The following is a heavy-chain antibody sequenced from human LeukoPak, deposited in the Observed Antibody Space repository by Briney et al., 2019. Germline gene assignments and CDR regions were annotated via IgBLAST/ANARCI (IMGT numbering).Heavy chain of an antibody. J-gene: IGHJ4*02. CDR3: ARRRQQDDYGDYEDY. CDR2: ISAYNGNT. CDR1: GYTFTSYG. D-gene: IGHD4-17*01. V-gene: IGHV1-18*04. Sequence: ASVKVSCKASGYTFTSYGISWVRQAPGQGLEWMGWISAYNGNTNYAQKLQGRVTMTTDTSTSTAYMELRSLRSDDTAVYYCARRRQQDDYGDYEDYWGQGTLVTVSS.